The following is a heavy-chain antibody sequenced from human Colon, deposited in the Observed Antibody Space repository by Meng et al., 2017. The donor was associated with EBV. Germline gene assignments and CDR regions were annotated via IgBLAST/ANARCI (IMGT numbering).Heavy chain of an antibody. Sequence: HVRVGESGPGLGNPSETRYLPWAVLGDSITNDNCWAWVRQPPGKGLEWIGEIPYRGSSAYNTSLKSRVSMSIDKSKNQFSLKLTSVTDADTAVYHCLRGSGGSVWGQGTLVTVSS. CDR1: GDSITNDNC. CDR2: IPYRGSS. D-gene: IGHD3-10*01. CDR3: LRGSGGSV. V-gene: IGHV4-4*02. J-gene: IGHJ1*01.